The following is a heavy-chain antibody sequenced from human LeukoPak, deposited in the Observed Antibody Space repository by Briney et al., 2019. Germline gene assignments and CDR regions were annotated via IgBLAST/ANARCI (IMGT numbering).Heavy chain of an antibody. Sequence: GGSLRLSCAASGFTFSSYSMNWVRQAPGKGLEWVSYISSSGNTIYYADSVKGRFTISRDNAKNTLYLQMNSLRAEDTAVYYCARPLSGYSSSLGYWGQGTLVTVSS. CDR2: ISSSGNTI. CDR3: ARPLSGYSSSLGY. J-gene: IGHJ4*02. V-gene: IGHV3-48*04. D-gene: IGHD6-6*01. CDR1: GFTFSSYS.